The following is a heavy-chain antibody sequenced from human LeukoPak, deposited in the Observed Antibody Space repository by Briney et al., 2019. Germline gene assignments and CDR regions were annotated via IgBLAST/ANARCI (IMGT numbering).Heavy chain of an antibody. D-gene: IGHD1-26*01. J-gene: IGHJ3*02. V-gene: IGHV1-46*01. CDR3: ARDLSRVGASDAFDI. CDR1: GYTFTGYY. Sequence: ASMKVSCKASGYTFTGYYLHWVRQAPGQGLEWMGIINPSGGSTSYAQKFQGRVTMTRDTSTSTVYMELSSLRSEDTAVYYCARDLSRVGASDAFDIWGQGTMVTISS. CDR2: INPSGGST.